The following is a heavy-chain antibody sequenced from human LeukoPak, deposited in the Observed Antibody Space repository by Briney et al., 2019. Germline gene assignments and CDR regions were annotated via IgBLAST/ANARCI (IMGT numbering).Heavy chain of an antibody. J-gene: IGHJ3*02. Sequence: PSETLSLTCTVYGYSISSGYYWGWIRQPPGKGLGWIGSIYHSGSTYYNPSLKSRVTISVDTSKNLFSLKLSSVTAADTAVYYCALHDPNSSGYSSNAFDIWGQGTMVTVSS. CDR1: GYSISSGYY. CDR2: IYHSGST. D-gene: IGHD3-22*01. V-gene: IGHV4-38-2*02. CDR3: ALHDPNSSGYSSNAFDI.